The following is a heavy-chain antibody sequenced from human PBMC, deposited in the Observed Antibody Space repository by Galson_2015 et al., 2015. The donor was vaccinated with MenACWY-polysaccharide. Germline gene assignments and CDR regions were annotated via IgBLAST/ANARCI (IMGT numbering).Heavy chain of an antibody. V-gene: IGHV5-51*01. CDR3: ARQDGYALFFFDS. D-gene: IGHD5-24*01. J-gene: IGHJ4*02. Sequence: QSGAEVKKPGESLKISCKGSGYSFSYWIAWVRQMPGKGLEWMGIINPGDSDTRYSPSFQGQVTISADKPISTVYLQWSSLKASGTAMYYCARQDGYALFFFDSWGQGTLVTVSS. CDR2: INPGDSDT. CDR1: GYSFSYW.